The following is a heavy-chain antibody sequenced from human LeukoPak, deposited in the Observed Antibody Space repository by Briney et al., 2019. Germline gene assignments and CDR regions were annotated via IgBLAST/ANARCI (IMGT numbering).Heavy chain of an antibody. J-gene: IGHJ3*02. Sequence: GGSLRLSCAASGFTFSSYWMHWVRQVPGRGLVWVSRINSDGSSTSYADSVKGRFTISRDNAKNTLYVQMNSLRAEDTAVYYCSTGSGHAFDIWGRGTMVTVSS. D-gene: IGHD3-10*01. V-gene: IGHV3-74*01. CDR3: STGSGHAFDI. CDR1: GFTFSSYW. CDR2: INSDGSST.